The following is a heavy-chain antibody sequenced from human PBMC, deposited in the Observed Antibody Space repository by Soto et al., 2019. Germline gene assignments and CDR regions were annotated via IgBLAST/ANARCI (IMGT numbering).Heavy chain of an antibody. V-gene: IGHV3-74*01. CDR1: GFTFTNYW. CDR3: ASDSNIGFDP. Sequence: GGSLRLSCAASGFTFTNYWMHWVRQAPGKGLVWVSHINSDGSSTSYADSVKGRFTISRDNAKNTLYLQMNSLRAEDTAVYYCASDSNIGFDPWGQGTLVTVSS. D-gene: IGHD5-12*01. J-gene: IGHJ5*02. CDR2: INSDGSST.